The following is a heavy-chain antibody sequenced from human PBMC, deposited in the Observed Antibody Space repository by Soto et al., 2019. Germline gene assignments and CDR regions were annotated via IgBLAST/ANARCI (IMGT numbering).Heavy chain of an antibody. CDR1: GYTFTSYG. CDR2: ISAYNGNT. V-gene: IGHV1-18*01. D-gene: IGHD2-15*01. CDR3: ARRFVVVAAKRAHNWFDP. J-gene: IGHJ5*02. Sequence: VKVSCKASGYTFTSYGISWVRQAPGQGLEWMGWISAYNGNTNYAQKLQGRVTMTTDTSTSTAYMELRSLRSDDTAVYYCARRFVVVAAKRAHNWFDPWGQGTLVTVS.